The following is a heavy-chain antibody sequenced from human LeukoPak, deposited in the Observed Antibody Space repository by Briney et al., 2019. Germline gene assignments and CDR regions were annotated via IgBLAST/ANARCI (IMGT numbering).Heavy chain of an antibody. J-gene: IGHJ4*02. CDR2: IITNTGNP. CDR1: GYTFTSYA. Sequence: ASVKVSCKASGYTFTSYAMNWVRQAPGQGLEWMGWIITNTGNPTYAQGFTGRFVFSLDTSVSTAYLQISSLRAEDTAVYYCARDHEYCSSTSCYQPETFEYWGQGTLVTVSS. CDR3: ARDHEYCSSTSCYQPETFEY. V-gene: IGHV7-4-1*02. D-gene: IGHD2-2*01.